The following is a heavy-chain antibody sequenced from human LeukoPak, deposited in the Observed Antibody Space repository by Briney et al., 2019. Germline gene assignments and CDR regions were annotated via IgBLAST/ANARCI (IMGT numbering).Heavy chain of an antibody. D-gene: IGHD6-6*01. CDR2: IIPIFGTA. V-gene: IGHV1-69*05. J-gene: IGHJ6*03. CDR3: ARGYSSSSFYYYYMDV. Sequence: SVKVSCKASGGTFSSYAISWVRQAPGQGLEWMGGIIPIFGTANYAQKFQGRVTITTDESTSTAYMELSSLRSEDTAVYYCARGYSSSSFYYYYMDVWGKGTMVTVSS. CDR1: GGTFSSYA.